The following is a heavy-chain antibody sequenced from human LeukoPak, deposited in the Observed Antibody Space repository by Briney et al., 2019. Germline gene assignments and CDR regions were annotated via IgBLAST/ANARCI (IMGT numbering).Heavy chain of an antibody. J-gene: IGHJ4*02. V-gene: IGHV1-69*05. CDR3: ARGEVATKLGFDY. Sequence: SVKLSCKASGGTFSSYAISWVRQAPGQGLEWMGGIIPIFGTANYAQKFQGRVTITTDESTSTAYMELGSLRSEDTAVFYCARGEVATKLGFDYWGQGTLVTLSS. CDR1: GGTFSSYA. D-gene: IGHD5-12*01. CDR2: IIPIFGTA.